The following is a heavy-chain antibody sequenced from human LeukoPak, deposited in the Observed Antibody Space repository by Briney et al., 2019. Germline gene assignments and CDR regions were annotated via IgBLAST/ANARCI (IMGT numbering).Heavy chain of an antibody. J-gene: IGHJ4*02. V-gene: IGHV3-23*01. Sequence: PGGSLRLSCAASGFTFSSYAMSWVRQAPGKGLEGVSAISGSGGSTYYADSVKGRFTISRDNSKNTLYLQMNSLRAEDTAVYYCAKEGGELGYCSSTSCYWGQGTLVTVSS. CDR3: AKEGGELGYCSSTSCY. D-gene: IGHD2-2*01. CDR1: GFTFSSYA. CDR2: ISGSGGST.